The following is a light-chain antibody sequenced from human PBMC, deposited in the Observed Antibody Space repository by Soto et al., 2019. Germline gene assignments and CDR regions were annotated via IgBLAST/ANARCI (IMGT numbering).Light chain of an antibody. CDR1: STDVGGYNY. Sequence: QSVLAQPSSVSGSPGQSITISCTGTSTDVGGYNYVSWYQHHPGKAPKLLISEVSMRPSGVPERFSGSKSGNTASLTVSGLQADGEAHYYSTSYAGSNNFVFGTGTKVTVL. V-gene: IGLV2-8*01. CDR2: EVS. J-gene: IGLJ1*01. CDR3: TSYAGSNNFV.